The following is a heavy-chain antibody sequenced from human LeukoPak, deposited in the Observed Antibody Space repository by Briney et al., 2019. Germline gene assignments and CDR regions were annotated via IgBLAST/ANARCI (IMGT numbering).Heavy chain of an antibody. CDR1: GFTFSSYS. V-gene: IGHV3-21*01. Sequence: NSGGSLRPSCAASGFTFSSYSMNWVRQAPGKGLEWVSSISSSSSSYIYYADSVKGRFTISRDDSKNTVDLQMNSLRAEDTGLYYCARETILAAQSCFDPWGQGTLVTVSS. D-gene: IGHD6-13*01. CDR2: ISSSSSSYI. J-gene: IGHJ5*02. CDR3: ARETILAAQSCFDP.